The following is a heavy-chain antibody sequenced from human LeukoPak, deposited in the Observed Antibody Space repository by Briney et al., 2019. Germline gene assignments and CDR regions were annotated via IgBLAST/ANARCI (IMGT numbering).Heavy chain of an antibody. Sequence: PSETLSLTCAVSGYSISSGYYWGWIRQPPGKGLEWIGSIYHSGSTYYNPSLKSRVTISVDTSKNQFSLKLSSVTAADTAVYYCARPIRLQEAFDIWGQGTMVTVSS. CDR1: GYSISSGYY. CDR3: ARPIRLQEAFDI. D-gene: IGHD5-24*01. CDR2: IYHSGST. V-gene: IGHV4-38-2*01. J-gene: IGHJ3*02.